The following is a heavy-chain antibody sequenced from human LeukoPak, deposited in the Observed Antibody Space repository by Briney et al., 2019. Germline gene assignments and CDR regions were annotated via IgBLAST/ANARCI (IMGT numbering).Heavy chain of an antibody. Sequence: TSETLSLTCTVSGGSISSYYWSWIRQPPGKGLEWIGYIYYSGSTNYNPSLKSRVTMSVDTSKNQFSLKLSSVTAADTAVYYCARGILGPRWFYFDYWGQGTLVTVSS. CDR2: IYYSGST. CDR3: ARGILGPRWFYFDY. V-gene: IGHV4-59*01. D-gene: IGHD3-10*01. CDR1: GGSISSYY. J-gene: IGHJ4*02.